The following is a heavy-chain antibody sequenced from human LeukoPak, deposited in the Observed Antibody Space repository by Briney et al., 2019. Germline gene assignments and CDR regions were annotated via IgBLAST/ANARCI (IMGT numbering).Heavy chain of an antibody. Sequence: ASVKVSCKASGYTFTCYYMHWVRQAPGQGLEWMGWINPNSGGTNYAQKFQGRVTMTRDTSISTAYMELSRLRSDDTAVYYCARARLVKYNWFDPWGQGTLVTVSS. CDR3: ARARLVKYNWFDP. CDR1: GYTFTCYY. V-gene: IGHV1-2*02. CDR2: INPNSGGT. D-gene: IGHD3-9*01. J-gene: IGHJ5*02.